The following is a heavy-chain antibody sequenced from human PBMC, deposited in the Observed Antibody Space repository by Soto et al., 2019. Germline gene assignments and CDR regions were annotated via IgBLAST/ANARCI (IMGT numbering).Heavy chain of an antibody. Sequence: QVQLVESGGGVVQPGRSLRLSCTASGFTFSNYAIHWVRQAPGKGLGWGELISYDGRDEYYADSVKGRFTISRDNSKNTLYLQMNSLRAEDTGMFYCARDSRTDGYKYDYFDYWGQGTLVTVSS. V-gene: IGHV3-30*04. J-gene: IGHJ4*02. CDR2: ISYDGRDE. D-gene: IGHD5-12*01. CDR1: GFTFSNYA. CDR3: ARDSRTDGYKYDYFDY.